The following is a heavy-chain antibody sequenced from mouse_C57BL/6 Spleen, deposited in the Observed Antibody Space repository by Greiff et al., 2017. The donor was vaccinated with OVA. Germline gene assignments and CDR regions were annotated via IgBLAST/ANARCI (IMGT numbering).Heavy chain of an antibody. V-gene: IGHV1-72*01. CDR1: GYTFTSYW. CDR2: IDPNSGGT. Sequence: QVQLKQPGAELVKPGASVKLSCKASGYTFTSYWMHWVKQRPGRGLEWIGRIDPNSGGTKYNEKFKSKATLTVDKPSSTAYMQLSSLTSEDSAVYYCARRDYYGSSYVDWYFDVWGTGTTVTVSS. J-gene: IGHJ1*03. D-gene: IGHD1-1*01. CDR3: ARRDYYGSSYVDWYFDV.